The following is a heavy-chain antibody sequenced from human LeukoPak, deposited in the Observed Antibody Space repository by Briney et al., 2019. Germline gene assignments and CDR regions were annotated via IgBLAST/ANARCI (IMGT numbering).Heavy chain of an antibody. CDR3: AGGKYGDDYYYYYGMDV. D-gene: IGHD4-17*01. Sequence: SSETLSLTCAVYGGSFSGYYWSWIRQPPGKGLEWIGEINHSGSTNYNPSLKSRVTISVDTSKNQFSLKLSSVTAADTAVYYCAGGKYGDDYYYYYGMDVWGQGTTVTVSS. V-gene: IGHV4-34*01. CDR1: GGSFSGYY. CDR2: INHSGST. J-gene: IGHJ6*02.